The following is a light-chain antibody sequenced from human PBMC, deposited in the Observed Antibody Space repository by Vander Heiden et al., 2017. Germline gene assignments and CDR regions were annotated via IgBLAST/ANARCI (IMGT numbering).Light chain of an antibody. Sequence: ENHIAQSPSSVSASVGDRVTITCRASQFISSFLAWYQQRPGKAPKLLIYATSILQSGVPSRFSGSGSGTDFTLTISSLQPEDFATYYCQQANSFPHTFGQGTKLEIK. V-gene: IGKV1-12*01. CDR1: QFISSF. J-gene: IGKJ2*01. CDR3: QQANSFPHT. CDR2: ATS.